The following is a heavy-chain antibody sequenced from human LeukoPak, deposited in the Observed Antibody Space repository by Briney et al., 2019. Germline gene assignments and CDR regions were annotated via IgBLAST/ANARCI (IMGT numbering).Heavy chain of an antibody. CDR2: IRYDGSNK. Sequence: TGGSLRLSCAASGFTFISYDMHWVRQAPGKGLEWVAFIRYDGSNKYYADSVKGRFTISRDNAKNSLYLQMNSLRAEDTAVYYCANLYSYESLADNWGQGTLVTVSS. CDR1: GFTFISYD. J-gene: IGHJ4*02. D-gene: IGHD5-18*01. V-gene: IGHV3-30*02. CDR3: ANLYSYESLADN.